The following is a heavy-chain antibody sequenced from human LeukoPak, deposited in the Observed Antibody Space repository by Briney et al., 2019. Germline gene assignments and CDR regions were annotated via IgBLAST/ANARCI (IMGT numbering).Heavy chain of an antibody. CDR1: GLTFSFYW. Sequence: PGGSLRLSCAASGLTFSFYWMSWVRQAPGKGLEWVSAISGSGGSTYYADSVKGRFTISRDNSKNTLYLQMNSLRAEDTAVYYCAKARIAVAGPFDYWGQGTLVTVSS. J-gene: IGHJ4*02. D-gene: IGHD6-19*01. CDR3: AKARIAVAGPFDY. CDR2: ISGSGGST. V-gene: IGHV3-23*01.